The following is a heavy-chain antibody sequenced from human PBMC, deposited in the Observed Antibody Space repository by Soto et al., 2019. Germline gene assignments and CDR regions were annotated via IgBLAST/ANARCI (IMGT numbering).Heavy chain of an antibody. J-gene: IGHJ4*02. CDR2: VKRDGSET. V-gene: IGHV3-7*01. CDR1: TFIFSTYW. Sequence: PGGSLRLSCAAPTFIFSTYWMTWVRQAPGKGLEWVANVKRDGSETHYAGSVKGRFTISRDNAKNSLYLQMNSLRVEDTAVYYCVGEGNNWNDVDDWGQGTLVTVSS. CDR3: VGEGNNWNDVDD. D-gene: IGHD1-20*01.